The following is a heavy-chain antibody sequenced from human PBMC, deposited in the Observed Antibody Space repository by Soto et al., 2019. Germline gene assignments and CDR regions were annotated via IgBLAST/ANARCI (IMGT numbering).Heavy chain of an antibody. J-gene: IGHJ6*02. V-gene: IGHV1-3*01. Sequence: ASVKVSCKASGYTFTSYAIHWVRQAPGQRLEWMGWINAGNGNTKYSQKFQGRVTITRDTSATTAYMELSSLRSEDTAVYYYARSYGDYYGMDVWGQGTTVTVSS. CDR2: INAGNGNT. CDR1: GYTFTSYA. D-gene: IGHD4-17*01. CDR3: ARSYGDYYGMDV.